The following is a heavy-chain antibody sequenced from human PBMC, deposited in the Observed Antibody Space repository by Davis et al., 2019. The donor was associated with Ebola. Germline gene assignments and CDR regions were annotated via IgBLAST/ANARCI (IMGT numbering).Heavy chain of an antibody. Sequence: PGGSLRLSCAASGFTFSSYWMTWVRQAPGKGLEWVAHIKQDGSKSYYVVSVRGRFTISRDNAKNSLSLQMNSLRAEDTAVYYCVRDRGWLQFDSWGQGTLVTVSS. CDR3: VRDRGWLQFDS. CDR1: GFTFSSYW. D-gene: IGHD5-24*01. V-gene: IGHV3-7*01. J-gene: IGHJ4*02. CDR2: IKQDGSKS.